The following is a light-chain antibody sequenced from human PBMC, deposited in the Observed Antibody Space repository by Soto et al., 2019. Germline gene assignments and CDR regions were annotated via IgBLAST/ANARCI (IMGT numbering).Light chain of an antibody. J-gene: IGKJ5*01. CDR3: QQSFSTSYT. CDR2: AAS. V-gene: IGKV1-39*01. CDR1: QRITKY. Sequence: DIKLNQSQPSLSASVRDSVTLTCRASQRITKYLNWYQQKPGKAPKLLIYAASSLQSGVPSRFSGSGSGTDFTLTISSLQPEDFATYYCQQSFSTSYTFGQGTRLEIK.